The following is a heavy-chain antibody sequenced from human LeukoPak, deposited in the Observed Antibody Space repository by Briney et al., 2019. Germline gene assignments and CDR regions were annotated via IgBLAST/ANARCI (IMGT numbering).Heavy chain of an antibody. J-gene: IGHJ2*01. V-gene: IGHV3-7*01. Sequence: GGSLRLSCAASGFTFSSYWMSWVRQAPGKGLEWVANIKQDGSEKYYVDSVKGRFTISRDNAKNSLYPQMNSLRAEDTAVYYCARVRYGDYVDWYFDLWGRGTLVTVSS. CDR3: ARVRYGDYVDWYFDL. CDR1: GFTFSSYW. D-gene: IGHD4-17*01. CDR2: IKQDGSEK.